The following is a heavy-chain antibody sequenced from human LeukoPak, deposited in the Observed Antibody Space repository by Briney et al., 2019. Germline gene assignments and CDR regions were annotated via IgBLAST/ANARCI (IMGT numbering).Heavy chain of an antibody. CDR2: IKQDGSEK. CDR3: AREGALFRYSGSYYGY. CDR1: GFTFSSYW. D-gene: IGHD1-26*01. Sequence: PGGSQRLSCAASGFTFSSYWMSWVRQAPGKGLEWVANIKQDGSEKYYVDSVKGRFTISRDNAKNSLYLQMNSLRAEDTAVYYCAREGALFRYSGSYYGYWGQGTLVTVSS. J-gene: IGHJ4*02. V-gene: IGHV3-7*01.